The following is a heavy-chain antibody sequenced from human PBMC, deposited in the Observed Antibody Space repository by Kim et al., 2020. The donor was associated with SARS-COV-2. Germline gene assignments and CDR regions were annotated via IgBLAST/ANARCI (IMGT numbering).Heavy chain of an antibody. CDR1: GGSISSYY. J-gene: IGHJ6*02. CDR2: IYYSGST. CDR3: ARRRRPYYYGMDV. Sequence: SETLSLTCTVSGGSISSYYWSWIRQPPGKGLEWIGYIYYSGSTNYNPSLKSRVTISVDTSKNQFSLKLSSVTAADTAVYYCARRRRPYYYGMDVWGQWTTVTVSS. V-gene: IGHV4-59*08.